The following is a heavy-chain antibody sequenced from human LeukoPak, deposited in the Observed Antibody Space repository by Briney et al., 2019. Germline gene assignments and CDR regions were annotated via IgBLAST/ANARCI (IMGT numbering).Heavy chain of an antibody. Sequence: ASVKVSCKAFGGSFSSEAISWVRQAPGQGLEWMGGIIPISGTANYAQKFQGRVTITTDESTSTAYMEVSSLRSEDTAVYYCGRKAGDCGGGSCYSIDYWGQGTLVTVSS. J-gene: IGHJ4*02. CDR1: GGSFSSEA. V-gene: IGHV1-69*05. CDR2: IIPISGTA. CDR3: GRKAGDCGGGSCYSIDY. D-gene: IGHD2-15*01.